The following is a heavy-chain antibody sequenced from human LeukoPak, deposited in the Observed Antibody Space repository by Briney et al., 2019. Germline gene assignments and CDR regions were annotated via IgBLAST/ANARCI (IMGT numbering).Heavy chain of an antibody. J-gene: IGHJ6*03. CDR3: ARDVDFWSGQTYYNYYYMDV. V-gene: IGHV4-4*07. CDR1: GGSISNYY. CDR2: IHTSGST. D-gene: IGHD3-3*01. Sequence: SETLSLTCTVSGGSISNYYWSWIRQPAGKGLEWIGRIHTSGSTEYNPSLKSRVTMSVDTSKNQFSLKLNSVTAADTAVYYCARDVDFWSGQTYYNYYYMDVWGKGTTVTVSS.